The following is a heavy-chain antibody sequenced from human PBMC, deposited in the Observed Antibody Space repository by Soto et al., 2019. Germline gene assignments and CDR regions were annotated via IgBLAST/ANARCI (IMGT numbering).Heavy chain of an antibody. V-gene: IGHV4-61*01. CDR1: GGSVSSGSYY. D-gene: IGHD1-7*01. J-gene: IGHJ6*02. Sequence: QVQLQESGPGLVKPSETLSLTCTVSGGSVSSGSYYWSWIRQPPGKGLEWIGYIYYSGSTNYNPSLKSRVTISVVTSKNQFSLKLSSVTDSDTAVSYCARVITGTTYHYYYYYGMDVWGQGTTVTVSS. CDR2: IYYSGST. CDR3: ARVITGTTYHYYYYYGMDV.